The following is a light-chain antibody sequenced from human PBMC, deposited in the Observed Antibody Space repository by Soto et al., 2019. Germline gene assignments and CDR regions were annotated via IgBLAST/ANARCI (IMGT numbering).Light chain of an antibody. V-gene: IGKV1-39*01. Sequence: DIPMTQSPYSLSAAVGDRVTIACRASQNINTYLNWYQQKPGKAPKLLIFDAASLQSGVPSRFSGGGSRTDFTLTITSLQPEDFATDYCQQTSSAPFTFGPGTKVDIK. CDR2: DAA. CDR1: QNINTY. J-gene: IGKJ3*01. CDR3: QQTSSAPFT.